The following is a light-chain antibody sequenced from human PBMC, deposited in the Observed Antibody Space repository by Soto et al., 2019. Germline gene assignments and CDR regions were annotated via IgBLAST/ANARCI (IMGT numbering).Light chain of an antibody. Sequence: IVLTQSPGTLSLSPGERATLSCRASQSVTTQLAWYQQKPGQAHRLIIHGASSRATGVPDRITGSGSGTDFTLSISRLEPEDFAVYYCQQYGGSTRTFGQGTKVEIK. CDR1: QSVTTQ. CDR2: GAS. V-gene: IGKV3-20*01. CDR3: QQYGGSTRT. J-gene: IGKJ1*01.